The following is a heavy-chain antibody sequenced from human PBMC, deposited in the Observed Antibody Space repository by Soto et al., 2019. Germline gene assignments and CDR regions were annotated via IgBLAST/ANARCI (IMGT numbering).Heavy chain of an antibody. J-gene: IGHJ4*02. D-gene: IGHD3-3*01. CDR2: IIPIFGTA. CDR1: GGTFSSYA. V-gene: IGHV1-69*13. CDR3: ARLSIFPITIDY. Sequence: ASVKVSCKASGGTFSSYAISWVRQAPGQGLEWMGGIIPIFGTANYAQKFQGRVTITADESTSTAYMELSSLRPEDTAVYYCARLSIFPITIDYWGQGTLVTVSS.